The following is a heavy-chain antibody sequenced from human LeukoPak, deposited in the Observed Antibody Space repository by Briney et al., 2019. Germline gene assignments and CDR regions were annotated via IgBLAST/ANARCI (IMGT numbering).Heavy chain of an antibody. CDR1: GGSISSYY. CDR2: IYYSGST. CDR3: AGTTVTKLHAFDI. D-gene: IGHD4-17*01. J-gene: IGHJ3*02. Sequence: SETLSLTCTVSGGSISSYYWSWIRQPPGKGLEWIGYIYYSGSTNYNPSLKSRVTISVDTSKNQFSLKLSSVTAADTAVYYCAGTTVTKLHAFDIWGQGTMVTVSS. V-gene: IGHV4-59*01.